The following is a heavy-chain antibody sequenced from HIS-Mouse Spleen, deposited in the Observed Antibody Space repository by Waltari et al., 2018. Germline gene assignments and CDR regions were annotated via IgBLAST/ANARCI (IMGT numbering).Heavy chain of an antibody. V-gene: IGHV3-66*01. CDR2: IYSGGST. D-gene: IGHD3-10*01. J-gene: IGHJ4*02. Sequence: EVQLVESGGGLVQPGGSLRLSCAASGFTVSSNYMGWGRQAPGKGLEWVSVIYSGGSTYYADSVKGRFTISRDNSKNTLYLQMNSLRAEDTAVYYCARGVGRRYFDYWGQGTLVTVSS. CDR3: ARGVGRRYFDY. CDR1: GFTVSSNY.